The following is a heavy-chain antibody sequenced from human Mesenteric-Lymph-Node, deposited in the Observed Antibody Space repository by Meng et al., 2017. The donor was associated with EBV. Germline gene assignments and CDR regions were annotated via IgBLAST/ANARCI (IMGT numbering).Heavy chain of an antibody. CDR3: ARENPARGNWFDP. D-gene: IGHD3-10*01. CDR1: GGSISSDDYT. Sequence: QLQQSGSALVKPSQSLSLTCAVSGGSISSDDYTWNWIRQPPGKGLEWIGYVYYSGSTNYNPSLKSRVTISVDTSKNQFSLNLYSVTAADTAVYYCARENPARGNWFDPWGQGALVTVSS. V-gene: IGHV4-30-2*01. J-gene: IGHJ5*02. CDR2: VYYSGST.